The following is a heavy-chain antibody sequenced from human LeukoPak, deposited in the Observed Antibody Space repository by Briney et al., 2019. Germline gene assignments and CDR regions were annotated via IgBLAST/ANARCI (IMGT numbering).Heavy chain of an antibody. D-gene: IGHD3-10*01. Sequence: PSETLSLTCTVSGASVSSSGYYWGWIRQPPGKGLEWIGSFYSSGNTYYNPSLKSRVTISVDTSKNQFSLKLTSVTAADTAVYYCALNGSGRGAGSYYNWFDPWGLGTLVTVSS. CDR3: ALNGSGRGAGSYYNWFDP. J-gene: IGHJ5*02. CDR1: GASVSSSGYY. V-gene: IGHV4-39*01. CDR2: FYSSGNT.